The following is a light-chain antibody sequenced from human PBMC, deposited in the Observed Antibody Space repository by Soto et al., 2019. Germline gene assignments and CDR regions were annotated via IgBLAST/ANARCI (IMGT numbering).Light chain of an antibody. J-gene: IGKJ5*01. CDR3: QQRSNWLT. CDR2: DAS. CDR1: QSVSSY. V-gene: IGKV3-11*01. Sequence: EILFAQAPATLSLSPGERATLSCRASQSVSSYLAWYQQKPGQAPRLLIYDASNRATGIPARFSGSGSGTDFTLTISSLEPEDFAVYYCQQRSNWLTFGQGTRLEIK.